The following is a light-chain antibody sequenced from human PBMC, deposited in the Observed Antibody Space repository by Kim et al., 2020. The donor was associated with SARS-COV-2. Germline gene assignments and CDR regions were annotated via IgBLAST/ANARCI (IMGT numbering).Light chain of an antibody. CDR1: TSNIGRNT. CDR3: AAWDDSLNGFYD. J-gene: IGLJ1*01. Sequence: QSVLTQPPSASGTPGQRVTISCSGSTSNIGRNTVNWYQQLPGTAPKLLIYSNHQRPSGVPDRCSGSKSGTSASLAISGLQSEDEADYYCAAWDDSLNGFYDFGTGTKVTV. CDR2: SNH. V-gene: IGLV1-44*01.